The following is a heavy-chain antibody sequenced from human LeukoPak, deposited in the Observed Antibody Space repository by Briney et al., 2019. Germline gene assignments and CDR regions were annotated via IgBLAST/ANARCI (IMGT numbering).Heavy chain of an antibody. J-gene: IGHJ4*02. CDR2: INHSGST. Sequence: PSETLSLTCAVYGGSFSGYYWSWIRQPPGKGLEWIGEINHSGSTNYNPSLKSRVTISVDTSKNQFSLKLSSVTAADTAVYYCARHTDGYNFEDYFDYWGQGTLVTVSS. CDR1: GGSFSGYY. V-gene: IGHV4-34*01. D-gene: IGHD5-24*01. CDR3: ARHTDGYNFEDYFDY.